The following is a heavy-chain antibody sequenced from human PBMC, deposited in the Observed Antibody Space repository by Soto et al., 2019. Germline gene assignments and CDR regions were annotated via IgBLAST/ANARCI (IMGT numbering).Heavy chain of an antibody. CDR1: GFTFSSYG. J-gene: IGHJ4*02. D-gene: IGHD6-19*01. CDR3: AKDSLSYSSGWYYGY. V-gene: IGHV3-33*06. CDR2: IWYDGSNK. Sequence: GGSLRLSCAASGFTFSSYGMHWVRQAPGKGLEWVAVIWYDGSNKYYADSVKGRFTISRDNSKNTLYLQMNSLRAEDTAVYYCAKDSLSYSSGWYYGYWGQGTLVTVSS.